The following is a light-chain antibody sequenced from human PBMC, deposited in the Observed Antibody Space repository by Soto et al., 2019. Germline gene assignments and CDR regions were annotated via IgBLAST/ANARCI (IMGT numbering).Light chain of an antibody. Sequence: DIQLTQSPSFLSASVGDRVTITCRASQGISSYLAWYQQKPGKAPTLLIYAPSTLQSGVPSRFSGSGSGTEFTLTISSLQPEDFATYYCQQHNSYPVTFGQGTKVESK. CDR3: QQHNSYPVT. V-gene: IGKV1-9*01. J-gene: IGKJ1*01. CDR1: QGISSY. CDR2: APS.